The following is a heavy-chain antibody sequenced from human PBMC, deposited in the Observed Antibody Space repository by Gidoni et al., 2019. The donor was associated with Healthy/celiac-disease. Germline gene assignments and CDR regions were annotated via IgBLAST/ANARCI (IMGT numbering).Heavy chain of an antibody. CDR3: AREGCSSTSCYAGYGDAFDI. V-gene: IGHV3-21*01. J-gene: IGHJ3*02. CDR2: ISSSSSYI. CDR1: GFTFRSYS. D-gene: IGHD2-2*01. Sequence: EVQLVESGGGLVKPGGSLRLSCAASGFTFRSYSMNWVRQAPGKGLEWVSSISSSSSYIYYADSVKGRFTISRDNAKNSLYLQMNSLRAEDTAVYYCAREGCSSTSCYAGYGDAFDIWGQGTMVTVSS.